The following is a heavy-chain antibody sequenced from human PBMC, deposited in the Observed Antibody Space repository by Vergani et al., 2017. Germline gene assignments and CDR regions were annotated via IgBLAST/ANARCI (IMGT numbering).Heavy chain of an antibody. J-gene: IGHJ4*02. CDR3: TSGGLYVGPTRRYSDY. CDR2: IRSKANDYAT. V-gene: IGHV3-73*02. D-gene: IGHD1-26*01. Sequence: EELLVQSGGGLVQPGGSLTLSCVASGFTFSGSAIHWVRQSSGKGLEWLGRIRSKANDYATEYSVSVRGRFTISRDDSTYTAYLQMQNLRLDDTAVYYCTSGGLYVGPTRRYSDYWRQGSLVSVCS. CDR1: GFTFSGSA.